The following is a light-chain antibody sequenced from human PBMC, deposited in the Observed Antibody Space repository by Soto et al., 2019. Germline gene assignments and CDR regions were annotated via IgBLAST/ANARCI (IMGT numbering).Light chain of an antibody. CDR2: EGS. V-gene: IGLV2-23*01. CDR1: SSDLGSYDL. Sequence: QSVVTQPASVSGSPGQSITISCTGTSSDLGSYDLVSWYQQHPGKAPKVMIYEGSKRPSGVSNRFSGSKSGNTASLTISGLQAEDEADYYCCSYAGSSTWVFGGGTKLTVL. J-gene: IGLJ2*01. CDR3: CSYAGSSTWV.